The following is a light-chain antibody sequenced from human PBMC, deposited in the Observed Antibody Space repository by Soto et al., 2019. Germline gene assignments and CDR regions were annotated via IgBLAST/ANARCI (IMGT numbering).Light chain of an antibody. Sequence: EVLVTQSPGTLSVSPGEGVTLSCRASQSVSTDLAWYQQKPGQAPRLLIYGASIRAIGVPDRFSGGGSGTDFSLTISSLQSEDSAVYYCQQYFRWPPWTFGQGTKVEI. J-gene: IGKJ1*01. CDR2: GAS. CDR3: QQYFRWPPWT. CDR1: QSVSTD. V-gene: IGKV3-15*01.